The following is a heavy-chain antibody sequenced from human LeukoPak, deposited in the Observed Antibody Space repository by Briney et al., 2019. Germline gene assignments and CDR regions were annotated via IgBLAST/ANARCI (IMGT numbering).Heavy chain of an antibody. CDR1: GGSISTYY. CDR2: IYYSGAT. Sequence: SETLSLTCTVSGGSISTYYWNWIRQPPGKGLEWIGYIYYSGATNYNPSLKSRVTISVDTSKNQFSLKLSSVTAADTAVYYCARGVYIXXXQYGFWGXGTLVTVS. D-gene: IGHD5-24*01. J-gene: IGHJ4*02. V-gene: IGHV4-59*01. CDR3: ARGVYIXXXQYGF.